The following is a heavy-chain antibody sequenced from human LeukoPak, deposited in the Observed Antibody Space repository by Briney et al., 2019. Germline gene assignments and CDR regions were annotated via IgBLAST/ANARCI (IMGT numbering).Heavy chain of an antibody. CDR3: ARSGDYVWGSYRYTYTYFQH. D-gene: IGHD3-16*02. J-gene: IGHJ1*01. CDR2: IYYSGST. Sequence: SETLSLTCTVSGGSISSSSYYWGWIRQPPGKGLEWIGSIYYSGSTYYNPSLKSRVTISVDTSKNQFSLKLSSATAADTAVYYCARSGDYVWGSYRYTYTYFQHWGQGTLVTVSS. V-gene: IGHV4-39*01. CDR1: GGSISSSSYY.